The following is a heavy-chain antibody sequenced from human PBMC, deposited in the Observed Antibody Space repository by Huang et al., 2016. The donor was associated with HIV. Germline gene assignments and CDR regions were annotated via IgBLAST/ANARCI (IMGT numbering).Heavy chain of an antibody. CDR1: GFTFNNFG. CDR3: AKESRWYSDLDN. J-gene: IGHJ4*02. Sequence: QVQLVESGGGVVQPGRSLRLSCVASGFTFNNFGMHWVRQAPGNGLGWVAVISYDGSSGRYSESVKGRFTISRDNPMDTLYLQMNSLRPDDTAVYYCAKESRWYSDLDNWGQGTLVTVSS. CDR2: ISYDGSSG. V-gene: IGHV3-30*18. D-gene: IGHD2-15*01.